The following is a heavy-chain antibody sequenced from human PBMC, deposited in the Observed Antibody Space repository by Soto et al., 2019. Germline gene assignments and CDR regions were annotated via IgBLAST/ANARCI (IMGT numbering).Heavy chain of an antibody. CDR2: IYPGDSDT. V-gene: IGHV5-51*01. CDR3: ARAEVIKFGGVLWSAGYGIDV. Sequence: GESLKISCKGSGYSFTSYWIGWVRQMPGKGLEWMGIIYPGDSDTRYSPSFQGQVTISADKSISTAYLQWSSLKASDTAMYYCARAEVIKFGGVLWSAGYGIDVWGQGTKVTVYS. CDR1: GYSFTSYW. J-gene: IGHJ6*02. D-gene: IGHD3-16*01.